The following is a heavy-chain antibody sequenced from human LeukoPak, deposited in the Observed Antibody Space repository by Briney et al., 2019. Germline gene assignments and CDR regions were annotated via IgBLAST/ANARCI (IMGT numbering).Heavy chain of an antibody. V-gene: IGHV4-59*01. J-gene: IGHJ5*02. Sequence: SETLSLTCTVSGGSISSYYWSWIRQPPGKGLEWIGYIYYSGSTNYNPSLKSRVTISVDTSKNQFSLKLSSVTASDTALFYGARRVRYDFWSGYGQNWFDPWGQGTLVTVSS. D-gene: IGHD3-3*01. CDR3: ARRVRYDFWSGYGQNWFDP. CDR1: GGSISSYY. CDR2: IYYSGST.